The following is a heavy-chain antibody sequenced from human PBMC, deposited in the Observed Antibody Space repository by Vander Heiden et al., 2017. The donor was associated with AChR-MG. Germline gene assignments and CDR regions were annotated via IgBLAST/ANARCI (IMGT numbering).Heavy chain of an antibody. CDR2: ISSNGGST. CDR3: VKDRVRIGTTWDDAFDI. CDR1: GFTFSSYA. Sequence: EVQLVESGGGLVQPGGSLRLSCSASGFTFSSYAMHWVRQAPGKGLEYVSAISSNGGSTYYADSVNGRFTISRDNSKNTLFLQMSSLRAHDTPVYYCVKDRVRIGTTWDDAFDIWCYGTMVTVSS. J-gene: IGHJ3*02. D-gene: IGHD1-1*01. V-gene: IGHV3-64D*06.